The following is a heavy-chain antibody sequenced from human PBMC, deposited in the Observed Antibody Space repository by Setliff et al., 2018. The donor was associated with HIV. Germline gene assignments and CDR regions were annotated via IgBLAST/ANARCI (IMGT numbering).Heavy chain of an antibody. CDR1: GYTFSSSA. V-gene: IGHV1-18*01. Sequence: ASVKVSCKASGYTFSSSAMSWVRQAPGQGLEWVAWISGYNGHANYAQRFQGRVTVTTDTSTSTAYMELRSLRSDDTAVYFCARVGPFEFDSSGYAEFWGQGTPVTVSS. J-gene: IGHJ4*02. CDR2: ISGYNGHA. CDR3: ARVGPFEFDSSGYAEF. D-gene: IGHD3-22*01.